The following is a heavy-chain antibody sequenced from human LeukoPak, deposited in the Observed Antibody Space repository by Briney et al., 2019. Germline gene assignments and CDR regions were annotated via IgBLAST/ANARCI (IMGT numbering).Heavy chain of an antibody. J-gene: IGHJ4*02. D-gene: IGHD5-24*01. V-gene: IGHV2-70*04. Sequence: GPGPTLVNPPQTLTLTCTFSGFSLRTSGMRVSWIRQPPGKALEWLARINWDDDKFYSTSLKTRLTISKDTSKNQVVLTMTNMDPVDTARYYCARTDGYNPFDYWGQGTLVTVSS. CDR2: INWDDDK. CDR3: ARTDGYNPFDY. CDR1: GFSLRTSGMR.